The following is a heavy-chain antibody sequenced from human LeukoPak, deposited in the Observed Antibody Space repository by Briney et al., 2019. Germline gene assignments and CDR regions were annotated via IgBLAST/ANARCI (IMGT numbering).Heavy chain of an antibody. Sequence: TGGSLRLSCAASRFTFDDYDMHWVRQAPGKGLEWVSGISWNSYIIGYVDSVKGRFTISRDNAKNSLYLQMNSLRAEDTALYYCAKDRTMVRGVFDYWGQGTLVTVSS. CDR3: AKDRTMVRGVFDY. CDR1: RFTFDDYD. D-gene: IGHD3-10*01. J-gene: IGHJ4*02. V-gene: IGHV3-9*01. CDR2: ISWNSYII.